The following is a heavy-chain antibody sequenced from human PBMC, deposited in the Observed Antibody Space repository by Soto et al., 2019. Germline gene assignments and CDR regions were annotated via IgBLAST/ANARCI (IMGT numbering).Heavy chain of an antibody. CDR2: IFPDDSDT. J-gene: IGHJ4*02. CDR1: GYIIKNYW. D-gene: IGHD3-10*01. Sequence: PGESLKISCKASGYIIKNYWIGWVRQMPGQGLEWMGIIFPDDSDTRYSPSFQGHVTISVDKTISTAYVQWSSLKASGSAIYYCLRGGVTSRTFDYWGQGTLVTVSS. V-gene: IGHV5-51*01. CDR3: LRGGVTSRTFDY.